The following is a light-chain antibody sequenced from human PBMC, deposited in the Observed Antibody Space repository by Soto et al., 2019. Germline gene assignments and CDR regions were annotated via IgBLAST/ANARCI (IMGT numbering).Light chain of an antibody. CDR2: EIS. J-gene: IGLJ2*01. Sequence: QSVLTQPPSASGSPGQSVTISCIGTSSDVGGYNYVSWYQQHPGKAPKLMIYEISKRPSGVPDRFSGSKSGHTASLTVSGFQAEDEADYYCSSYAASNNLGVFGGGTKVTVL. CDR3: SSYAASNNLGV. CDR1: SSDVGGYNY. V-gene: IGLV2-8*01.